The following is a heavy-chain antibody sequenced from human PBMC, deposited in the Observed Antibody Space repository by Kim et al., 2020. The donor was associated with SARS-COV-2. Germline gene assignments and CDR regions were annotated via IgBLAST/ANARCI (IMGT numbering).Heavy chain of an antibody. CDR3: ARGGNLLYLFYFDY. Sequence: TLSLTCSVSGGSMTSFYWSWVRQSPGKGLEWIGSVFSSGRASYNPSLKSRLTLSVDTSNNQFSLHLTSVTAADTAVYYCARGGNLLYLFYFDYWGQGT. D-gene: IGHD3-3*01. CDR2: VFSSGRA. J-gene: IGHJ4*02. CDR1: GGSMTSFY. V-gene: IGHV4-59*08.